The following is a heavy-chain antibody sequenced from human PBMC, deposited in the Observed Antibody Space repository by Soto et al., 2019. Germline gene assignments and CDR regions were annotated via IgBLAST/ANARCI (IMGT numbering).Heavy chain of an antibody. V-gene: IGHV3-64D*06. Sequence: PXVSLRLSCSASGFTFSSYSMHWVRQAPGKGLEYVSAISSNGGSTYYADSVKGRFTISRDNSKNTLYLQMSSLRAEDTAVYYCVKEGVTYDFWSGYLDCGQGTLVTVSS. J-gene: IGHJ4*02. CDR1: GFTFSSYS. CDR2: ISSNGGST. D-gene: IGHD3-3*01. CDR3: VKEGVTYDFWSGYLD.